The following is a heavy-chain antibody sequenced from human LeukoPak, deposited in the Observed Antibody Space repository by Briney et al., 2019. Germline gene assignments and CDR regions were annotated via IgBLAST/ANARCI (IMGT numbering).Heavy chain of an antibody. V-gene: IGHV1-69*05. D-gene: IGHD3-3*01. Sequence: ASVKVSCKASGGSFSSYAISWVRQAPGQGLEWMGGIIPIFGTANYAQKFQGRVTITTDESTSTAYMELSSLRSEDTAVYYCARPGVWSGCAYDAFDIWGQGTMVTVSS. CDR3: ARPGVWSGCAYDAFDI. CDR1: GGSFSSYA. J-gene: IGHJ3*02. CDR2: IIPIFGTA.